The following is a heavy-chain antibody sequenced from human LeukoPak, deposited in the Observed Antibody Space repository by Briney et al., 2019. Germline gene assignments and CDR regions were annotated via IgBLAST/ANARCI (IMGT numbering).Heavy chain of an antibody. J-gene: IGHJ5*02. CDR3: ARGARRAAAGRYNWFDP. D-gene: IGHD6-13*01. V-gene: IGHV3-7*01. CDR1: GFTFSSYW. CDR2: IKQDGSEK. Sequence: PGGSLRLSCAASGFTFSSYWMSWVRQAPGKGLEWVANIKQDGSEKYYVDSVKGRFTISRDNAKNSLYLQMNSLRAEDTAVYYCARGARRAAAGRYNWFDPWGQGTLVTVSS.